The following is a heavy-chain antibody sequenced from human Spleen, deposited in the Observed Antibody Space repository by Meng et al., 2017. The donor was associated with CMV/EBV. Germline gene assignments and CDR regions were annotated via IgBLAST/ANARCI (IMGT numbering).Heavy chain of an antibody. Sequence: ETLSLTCAASGFTFSSYWMHWVRQAPGKGLVWVSRINSDGSSTSYADSVKGRFTISRDNAKNTLYLQMSSLRAEDTAMYYCARAGLGYCSVTSCYNDYWGQGTLVTVSS. V-gene: IGHV3-74*01. CDR2: INSDGSST. CDR1: GFTFSSYW. J-gene: IGHJ4*02. CDR3: ARAGLGYCSVTSCYNDY. D-gene: IGHD2-2*02.